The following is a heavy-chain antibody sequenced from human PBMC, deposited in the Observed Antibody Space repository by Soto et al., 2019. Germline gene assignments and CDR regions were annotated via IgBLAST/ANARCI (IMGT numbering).Heavy chain of an antibody. D-gene: IGHD4-17*01. CDR2: INHSGST. Sequence: SLTCAVYGGSFSGYYWSWIRQPPGKGLEWIGEINHSGSTNYNPSLKSRVTISVDTSKNQFSLKLSSVTAADTAVYYCARDYTTVTQYWYFDLWGRGTLVTVSS. CDR1: GGSFSGYY. CDR3: ARDYTTVTQYWYFDL. J-gene: IGHJ2*01. V-gene: IGHV4-34*01.